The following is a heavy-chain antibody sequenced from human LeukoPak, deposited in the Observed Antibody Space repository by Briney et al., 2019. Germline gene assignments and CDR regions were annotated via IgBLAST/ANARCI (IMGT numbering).Heavy chain of an antibody. Sequence: GGSLRLSCAASGFTFSNAWMSWVRQAPGKGLEWVSSISSSSSYKYYVDSVKGRFTISRDNAKKSLYLQMNSLRAEDTAVYYCARASRDDAFDIWGQGTMVTVSS. V-gene: IGHV3-21*01. CDR1: GFTFSNAW. J-gene: IGHJ3*02. CDR2: ISSSSSYK. CDR3: ARASRDDAFDI.